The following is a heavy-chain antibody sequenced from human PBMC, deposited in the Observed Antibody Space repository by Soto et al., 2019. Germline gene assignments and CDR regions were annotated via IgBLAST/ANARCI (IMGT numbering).Heavy chain of an antibody. CDR2: IYYSGST. CDR1: GGSISSYY. J-gene: IGHJ4*02. V-gene: IGHV4-59*01. Sequence: SETLSLTCTVSGGSISSYYWSWIRQPPGKGLEWIGYIYYSGSTNYNPSLKSRVTISVDTSKNQFSLKLSSVTAADTAVYYCATRTGESSWSFDYWGQGTLVTVSS. D-gene: IGHD6-13*01. CDR3: ATRTGESSWSFDY.